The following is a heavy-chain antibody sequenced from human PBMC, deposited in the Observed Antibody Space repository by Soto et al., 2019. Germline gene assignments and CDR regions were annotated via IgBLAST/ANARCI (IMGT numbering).Heavy chain of an antibody. Sequence: SETLSLTCTVSGVSISSGDYYWSWIRQPPGKGLEWIGYIYYSGSTYYNPSLKSRVTISVDTSKNQFSLKLSSVTAADTAVYYCARGIITMVRGVINPRHFDYWGQGTLVTVSS. V-gene: IGHV4-30-4*01. J-gene: IGHJ4*02. CDR3: ARGIITMVRGVINPRHFDY. CDR2: IYYSGST. D-gene: IGHD3-10*01. CDR1: GVSISSGDYY.